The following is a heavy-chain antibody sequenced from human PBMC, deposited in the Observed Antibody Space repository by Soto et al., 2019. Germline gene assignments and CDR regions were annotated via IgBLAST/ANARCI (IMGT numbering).Heavy chain of an antibody. CDR1: GFTFSTYA. J-gene: IGHJ6*02. CDR3: ARMGAGYCVSISCCPSPTMGYGMDV. Sequence: XGSLKLSCAASGFTFSTYAMNWVRQAPGKGLEWVSSITDRSDYIYYADSLKGRFTISRDNAKNSLYLQMNSLRAEDTAVYYCARMGAGYCVSISCCPSPTMGYGMDVWGQGTTVTVSS. D-gene: IGHD2-2*01. V-gene: IGHV3-21*01. CDR2: ITDRSDYI.